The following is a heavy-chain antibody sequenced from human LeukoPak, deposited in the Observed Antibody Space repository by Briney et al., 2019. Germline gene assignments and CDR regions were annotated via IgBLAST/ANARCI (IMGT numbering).Heavy chain of an antibody. CDR1: GGSFSGYY. D-gene: IGHD2-8*01. Sequence: SETLSLTCAVYGGSFSGYYCSWIRQPPGKGREWIGEINHSGSTNYNPSLKSRATISVDTYKNQFSLKLSSVTAADTAVYYCARGYCTNGVCLGWFDPWGQGTLVTVSS. J-gene: IGHJ5*02. CDR3: ARGYCTNGVCLGWFDP. CDR2: INHSGST. V-gene: IGHV4-34*01.